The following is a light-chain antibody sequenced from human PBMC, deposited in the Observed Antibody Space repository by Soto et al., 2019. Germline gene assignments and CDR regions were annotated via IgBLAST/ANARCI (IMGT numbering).Light chain of an antibody. CDR3: QQSWT. V-gene: IGKV1-33*01. CDR2: DAS. CDR1: QDISNY. Sequence: DLQMTQSPSSLSASVGDRVTITCQASQDISNYLNWYQQKPGKAPKLLIYDASNLETGVPSRFSGSGSGTDFTFTISSLQPEDIATYYCQQSWTFGQGTKVEIK. J-gene: IGKJ1*01.